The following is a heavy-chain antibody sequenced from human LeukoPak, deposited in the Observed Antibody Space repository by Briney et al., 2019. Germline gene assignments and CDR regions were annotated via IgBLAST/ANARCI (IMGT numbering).Heavy chain of an antibody. CDR3: AKGDYYDSSGYSDYFDY. CDR1: GFTFSSYA. J-gene: IGHJ4*02. D-gene: IGHD3-22*01. CDR2: ISGSGDNT. V-gene: IGHV3-23*01. Sequence: PGGSLRLSCVASGFTFSSYAMNWVRQAPGKGLEWVSGISGSGDNTYYADSVKGRFTISRDNSKNTLYLQMNSLRAEDTAVYYCAKGDYYDSSGYSDYFDYWGQGTLVTVSS.